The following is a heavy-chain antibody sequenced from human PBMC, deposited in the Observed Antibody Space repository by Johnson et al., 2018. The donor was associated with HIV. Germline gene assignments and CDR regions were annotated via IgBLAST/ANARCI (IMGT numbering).Heavy chain of an antibody. CDR2: IYSGGST. CDR3: ARGRVVHGAFDM. Sequence: VQLVDSGGGLIQPGGSLRLSCAASGFTVSSYYMSWVRQAPGTGLEWVAAIYSGGSTYYAASAKGRFTITIDNSQNTLYLQMNSLSTEDTAVFYCARGRVVHGAFDMWGQGTMVTVSS. V-gene: IGHV3-66*03. CDR1: GFTVSSYY. J-gene: IGHJ3*02. D-gene: IGHD2-2*01.